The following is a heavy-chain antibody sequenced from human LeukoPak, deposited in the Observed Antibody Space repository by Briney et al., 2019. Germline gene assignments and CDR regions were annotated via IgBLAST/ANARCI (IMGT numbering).Heavy chain of an antibody. J-gene: IGHJ4*01. CDR1: GFTFISYW. CDR2: IKQDGSEK. Sequence: PGGSLSLSCAASGFTFISYWMSWSRKAPGKGLEWVANIKQDGSEKYYVDSVKGRFTISRDNAKNSLYLQMNSLRAEDTAVYYCARRYFDYWGHGTLVTVSS. V-gene: IGHV3-7*03. CDR3: ARRYFDY.